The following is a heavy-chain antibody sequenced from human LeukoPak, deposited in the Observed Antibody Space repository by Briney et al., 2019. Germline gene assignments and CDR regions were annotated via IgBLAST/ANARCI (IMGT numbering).Heavy chain of an antibody. CDR1: GYTFTGYY. D-gene: IGHD6-19*01. J-gene: IGHJ4*02. Sequence: ASVKVSCKASGYTFTGYYMHWVRQAPGQGLEWMGWINPNSGGTNYAQKFQGRVTMTRDTSISTAYMELSRLRSDDTAVYYCARVTFRYSSGYGYWGQGTLVTASS. CDR2: INPNSGGT. V-gene: IGHV1-2*02. CDR3: ARVTFRYSSGYGY.